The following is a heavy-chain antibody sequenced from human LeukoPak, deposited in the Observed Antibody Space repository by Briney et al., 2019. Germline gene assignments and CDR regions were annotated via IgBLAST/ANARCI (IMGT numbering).Heavy chain of an antibody. Sequence: GGSLRLSCAASGFTFSSYSMNWVRQAPGKGLEWVAVISYDGSNKYYADSVKGRFTISRDNSKNTLYLQMNSLRAEDTAVYYCATSYDSSGYSVDYWGQGTLVTVSS. CDR3: ATSYDSSGYSVDY. CDR2: ISYDGSNK. D-gene: IGHD3-22*01. V-gene: IGHV3-30*03. J-gene: IGHJ4*02. CDR1: GFTFSSYS.